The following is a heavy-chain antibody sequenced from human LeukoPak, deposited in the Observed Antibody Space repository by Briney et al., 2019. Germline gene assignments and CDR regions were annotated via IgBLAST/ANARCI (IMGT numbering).Heavy chain of an antibody. D-gene: IGHD2-21*01. CDR2: ISSGSGTI. CDR1: GFTFSSYA. J-gene: IGHJ4*02. V-gene: IGHV3-48*02. CDR3: ARDPHISRGYFDY. Sequence: EAGGSLRLSCAASGFTFSSYAMSWVRQAPGKGLEWVSYISSGSGTIYYADSVKGRFTISRDNAKNLLYLQMNSLRDEDTAVYYCARDPHISRGYFDYWGQGTLVTVSS.